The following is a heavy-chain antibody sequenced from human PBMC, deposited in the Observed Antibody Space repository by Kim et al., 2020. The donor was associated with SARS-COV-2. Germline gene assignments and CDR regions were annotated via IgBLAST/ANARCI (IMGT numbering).Heavy chain of an antibody. CDR1: GYTFTGYY. V-gene: IGHV1-2*06. Sequence: ASVKVSCKASGYTFTGYYMHWVRQAPGQGLEWMGRINPNSGGTNFAQKFQGRVTMTRDTSISTAYMELSRLRSDDTAVYYCAREVAQWLAPYDYWGQGTLVTVSS. CDR2: INPNSGGT. J-gene: IGHJ4*02. D-gene: IGHD6-19*01. CDR3: AREVAQWLAPYDY.